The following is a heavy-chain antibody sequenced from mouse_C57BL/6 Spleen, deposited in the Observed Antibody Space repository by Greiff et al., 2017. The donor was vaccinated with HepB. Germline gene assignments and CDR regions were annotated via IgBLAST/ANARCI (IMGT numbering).Heavy chain of an antibody. J-gene: IGHJ3*01. CDR2: INPNNGGT. Sequence: EVQLQQSGPELVKPGASVKISCKASGYTFTDYYLNWVKQSHGKSLEWIGDINPNNGGTSYNQKFKGKATLTVDKSSSTAYMELRSLTSEDSAVYYCAHGNYGWFAYWGQGTLVTVSA. D-gene: IGHD2-1*01. V-gene: IGHV1-26*01. CDR1: GYTFTDYY. CDR3: AHGNYGWFAY.